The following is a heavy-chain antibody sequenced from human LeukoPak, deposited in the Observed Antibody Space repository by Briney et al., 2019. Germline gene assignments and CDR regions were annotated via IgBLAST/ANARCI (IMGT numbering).Heavy chain of an antibody. D-gene: IGHD3-10*01. CDR3: ASRDGSGSYYTDY. CDR1: GYTSTGYY. J-gene: IGHJ4*02. V-gene: IGHV1-2*02. Sequence: ASVKVSCKASGYTSTGYYMHWVRQAPGQGLEWMGWINPNNGGTNYAQKFQGRVTMTRDTSISAAYMELSRLRSDDTAVYYCASRDGSGSYYTDYWGQGALVTVSS. CDR2: INPNNGGT.